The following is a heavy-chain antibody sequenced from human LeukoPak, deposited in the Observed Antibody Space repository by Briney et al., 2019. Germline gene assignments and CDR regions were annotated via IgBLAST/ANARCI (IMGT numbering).Heavy chain of an antibody. Sequence: GGSLRLSCAASGFIFSDYYMTWIRQTPGKGLEWLSYISDSGSTMNSADSVKGRLTISRDNAKKSLFLQMNSLRAEDTAVYYCAIYYDSSGSIDHWGQGTLVTVSS. CDR3: AIYYDSSGSIDH. CDR2: ISDSGSTM. D-gene: IGHD3-22*01. CDR1: GFIFSDYY. J-gene: IGHJ4*02. V-gene: IGHV3-11*01.